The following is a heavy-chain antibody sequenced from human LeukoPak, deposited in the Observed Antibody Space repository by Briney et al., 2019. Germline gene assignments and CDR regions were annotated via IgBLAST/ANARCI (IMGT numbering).Heavy chain of an antibody. D-gene: IGHD3-10*01. Sequence: SETLSLTCTVSGGSISSYYWSWIRQPPGKGLEWIGYIYYSGSTNYNPSLKSRVTISVDTSKNQFSLKLSSVTAADTAVYYCARELGGSGSYFDYYYMDVWGKGTTVTISS. CDR3: ARELGGSGSYFDYYYMDV. CDR2: IYYSGST. V-gene: IGHV4-59*01. CDR1: GGSISSYY. J-gene: IGHJ6*03.